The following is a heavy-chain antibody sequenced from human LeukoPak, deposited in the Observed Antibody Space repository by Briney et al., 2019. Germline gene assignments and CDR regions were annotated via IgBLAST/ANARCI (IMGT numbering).Heavy chain of an antibody. CDR2: INPNSGGT. CDR1: GYIFTGYY. V-gene: IGHV1-2*02. Sequence: ASVKVSCKASGYIFTGYYMHWVRQAPGQGLEWMGWINPNSGGTNYAQKFQGRVTMTRDTSISTAYMELSRLRSDDTAVYYCARAGKAARLFDPWGQGTLVTVSS. CDR3: ARAGKAARLFDP. J-gene: IGHJ5*02. D-gene: IGHD6-6*01.